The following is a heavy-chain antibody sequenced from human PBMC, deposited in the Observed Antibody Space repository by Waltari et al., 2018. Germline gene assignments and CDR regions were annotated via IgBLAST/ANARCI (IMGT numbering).Heavy chain of an antibody. V-gene: IGHV4-61*02. CDR2: IYTSGST. Sequence: QVQLQESGPGLVKPSQTLSLTCTVSGGSISSGSYYWSWIRQPAGKGLEWIGRIYTSGSTHYNPSLKSRVTISVDTSKNQFSLKLSSVTAADTAVYYCARRCSSTSCYEGIDAFDIWGQGTMVTVSS. D-gene: IGHD2-2*01. CDR1: GGSISSGSYY. CDR3: ARRCSSTSCYEGIDAFDI. J-gene: IGHJ3*02.